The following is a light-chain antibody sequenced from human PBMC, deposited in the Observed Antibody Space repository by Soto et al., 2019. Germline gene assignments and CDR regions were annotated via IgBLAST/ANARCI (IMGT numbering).Light chain of an antibody. J-gene: IGKJ1*01. CDR2: GAS. V-gene: IGKV3-20*01. CDR1: QSVSSSH. Sequence: EIMLTQSPGTLSLSPGERATLSCRASQSVSSSHLAWYQQKPGQAPRLLMYGASSRATGIPDRFSGSGSGTDFTLTISRLEPEDFAVYYWQQYGSSPRTFGQGTKVEIK. CDR3: QQYGSSPRT.